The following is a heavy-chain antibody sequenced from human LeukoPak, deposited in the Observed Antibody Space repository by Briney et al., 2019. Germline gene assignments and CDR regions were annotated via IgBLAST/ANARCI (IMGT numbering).Heavy chain of an antibody. V-gene: IGHV3-9*01. J-gene: IGHJ4*02. CDR3: AKGLSGYSYSY. D-gene: IGHD5-18*01. CDR2: ISWNSGSI. Sequence: PGRSLRLSCAASGFTFDDYAMHWVRQAPGKGLEWVSGISWNSGSIGYADSVKGRFTISRDNAKNSLYLQMNSLRAEDTALYYCAKGLSGYSYSYWGQGTLATVSS. CDR1: GFTFDDYA.